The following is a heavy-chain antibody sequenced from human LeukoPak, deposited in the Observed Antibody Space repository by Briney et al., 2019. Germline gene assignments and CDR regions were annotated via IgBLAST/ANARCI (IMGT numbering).Heavy chain of an antibody. V-gene: IGHV3-23*01. CDR1: GFTFSSYA. D-gene: IGHD1-26*01. CDR2: VSGSGGST. Sequence: GGSLRLSCAASGFTFSSYAMSWVRQAPGKGLEWVSAVSGSGGSTYYADSVKGRFTISRDNSKNTLYLQMNSLRAEDTAVYYCAKVPHSGSYYFDYWGQGTLVTVSS. CDR3: AKVPHSGSYYFDY. J-gene: IGHJ4*02.